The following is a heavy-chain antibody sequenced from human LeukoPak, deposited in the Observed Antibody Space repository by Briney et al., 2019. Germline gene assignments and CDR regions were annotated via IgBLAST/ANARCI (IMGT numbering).Heavy chain of an antibody. Sequence: GGSLRPSCAASGFTFSSYAMHWVRQAPGKGLEWVAVISYDGSNKYYADSVKGRFTISRDNSKNTLYLQMNSLRAEDTAVYYCARENYYYYGMDVWGQGITVTVSS. V-gene: IGHV3-30*14. CDR2: ISYDGSNK. CDR1: GFTFSSYA. CDR3: ARENYYYYGMDV. J-gene: IGHJ6*02.